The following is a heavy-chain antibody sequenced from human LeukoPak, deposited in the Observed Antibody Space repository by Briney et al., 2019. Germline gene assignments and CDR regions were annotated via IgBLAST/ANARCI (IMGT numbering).Heavy chain of an antibody. V-gene: IGHV1-69*13. CDR2: IIPIFGTA. CDR1: GGTFGSYA. Sequence: GASVKVSCKASGGTFGSYAISWVRQAPGQGLEWMGGIIPIFGTANYAQKFQGRVTITADESTSTAYMELSSLRSEDTAVYYCARVGSPVAPGYYDSSGYWYDYWGQGTLVTVSS. J-gene: IGHJ4*02. CDR3: ARVGSPVAPGYYDSSGYWYDY. D-gene: IGHD3-22*01.